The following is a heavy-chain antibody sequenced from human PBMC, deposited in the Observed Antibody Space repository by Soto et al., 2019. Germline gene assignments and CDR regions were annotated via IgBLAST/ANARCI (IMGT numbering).Heavy chain of an antibody. CDR3: ARGWYYGSGSPFDP. Sequence: QVQLVQSGAEVKKPGASVKVSFKASGYTFTSYDINWVRQATGQGLEWMGWMNTNSGNTGYAQKLPGRVTMARTTSISTAYMELSSLRSEDTAVYYCARGWYYGSGSPFDPWGQGTLVTVSS. V-gene: IGHV1-8*01. J-gene: IGHJ5*02. D-gene: IGHD3-10*01. CDR2: MNTNSGNT. CDR1: GYTFTSYD.